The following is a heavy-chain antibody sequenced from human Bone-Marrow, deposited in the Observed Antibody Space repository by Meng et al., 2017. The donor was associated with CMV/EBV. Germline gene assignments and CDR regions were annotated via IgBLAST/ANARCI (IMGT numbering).Heavy chain of an antibody. CDR1: GFSFSSYT. CDR3: TRDSDGNFEL. CDR2: ISYDGTNE. Sequence: GESLKISCAASGFSFSSYTIHWVRQAPGKGLEWVTLISYDGTNEFYADSVKGRFTISRDNSKNTLFLQMNSLRAEDTAVYYCTRDSDGNFELWGQGTPVTVSS. V-gene: IGHV3-30-3*01. D-gene: IGHD4-23*01. J-gene: IGHJ5*02.